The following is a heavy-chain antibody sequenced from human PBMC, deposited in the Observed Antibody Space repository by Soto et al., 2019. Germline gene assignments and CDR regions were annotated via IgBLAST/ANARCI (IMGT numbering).Heavy chain of an antibody. CDR2: IYDSGST. CDR3: ARLDNDDYQGQWFDP. D-gene: IGHD4-17*01. J-gene: IGHJ5*02. V-gene: IGHV4-59*01. Sequence: QVQLQESGPGLVKPSETLSLTCTVSGGSISSYYWSWIRQPPGKGLEWMGYIYDSGSTNYNPSLKSRVTISVDTSKNQFSLKLTSVTAADTAVYYCARLDNDDYQGQWFDPWGQGTMVTVSS. CDR1: GGSISSYY.